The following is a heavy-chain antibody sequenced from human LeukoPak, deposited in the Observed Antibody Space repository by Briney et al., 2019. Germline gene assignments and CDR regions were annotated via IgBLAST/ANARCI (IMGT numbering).Heavy chain of an antibody. V-gene: IGHV3-30*19. D-gene: IGHD6-13*01. CDR2: ISYDGSNK. Sequence: GGSLRLSCAASGFTFSSYGMHWVRQAPGKGLEWVAVISYDGSNKYYADSVKGRFTISRDNSKNTLYLQVNSLRAEDTAVYYCAREGIAAAGTGDAFDIWGQGTMVTVSS. CDR1: GFTFSSYG. J-gene: IGHJ3*02. CDR3: AREGIAAAGTGDAFDI.